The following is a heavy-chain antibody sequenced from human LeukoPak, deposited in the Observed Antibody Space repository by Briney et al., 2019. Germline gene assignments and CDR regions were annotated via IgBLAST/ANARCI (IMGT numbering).Heavy chain of an antibody. CDR3: ARIGYRSSSFDY. J-gene: IGHJ4*02. Sequence: GGSLRLSCAASGFTFSSYSMNWVRQAPGKGLEWVSSISSSSSYIYYADSVKGRFTISRDNAKNSVYPQLSSLRAEDTAVYHCARIGYRSSSFDYWGRGTLVTVSS. CDR2: ISSSSSYI. V-gene: IGHV3-21*03. D-gene: IGHD5-12*01. CDR1: GFTFSSYS.